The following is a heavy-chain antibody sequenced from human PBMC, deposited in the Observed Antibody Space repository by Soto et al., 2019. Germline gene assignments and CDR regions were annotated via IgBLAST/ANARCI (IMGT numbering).Heavy chain of an antibody. D-gene: IGHD3-3*01. J-gene: IGHJ4*02. CDR2: ISHVGTNS. CDR3: ARSSGVPTPDFDY. CDR1: GFAFNIYA. Sequence: PGGSLRLSCAASGFAFNIYAIHWVRQAPGKGLEWVAVISHVGTNSYYTDSVRGQFTITRDNSKTTVYLEMDSLRADDTAVYYCARSSGVPTPDFDYWGQGTLVTVSS. V-gene: IGHV3-30-3*01.